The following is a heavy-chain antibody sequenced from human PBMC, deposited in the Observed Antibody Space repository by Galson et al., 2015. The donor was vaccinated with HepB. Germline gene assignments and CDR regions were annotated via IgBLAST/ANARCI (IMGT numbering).Heavy chain of an antibody. CDR3: ARGWFDS. CDR1: GFTFSIYE. V-gene: IGHV3-48*03. CDR2: ISSGNTI. Sequence: SLRLSCAASGFTFSIYEMNWVRQAPGKGLEWLSYISSGNTIYYADSVKGRFTISRDNAKNSLYLQMNSLRADDTAAYYCARGWFDSWGQGTPVTVSS. J-gene: IGHJ5*01.